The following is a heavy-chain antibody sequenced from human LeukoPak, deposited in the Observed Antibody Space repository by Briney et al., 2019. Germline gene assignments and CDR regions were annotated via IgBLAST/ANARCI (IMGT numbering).Heavy chain of an antibody. CDR2: ISSSSSYI. D-gene: IGHD2-2*01. CDR3: AREPPDCSSTSCYGAYGMDV. J-gene: IGHJ6*02. V-gene: IGHV3-21*01. Sequence: GGPLRLSCAASGFTFSSYSMNWVRQAPGKGLEWVSSISSSSSYIYYADSVKGRFTISKDNAKNSLYLQMNSLRAEDTAVYYCAREPPDCSSTSCYGAYGMDVWGQGTTVTVSS. CDR1: GFTFSSYS.